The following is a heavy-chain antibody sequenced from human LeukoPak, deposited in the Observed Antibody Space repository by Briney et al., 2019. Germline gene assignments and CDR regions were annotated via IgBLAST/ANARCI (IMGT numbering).Heavy chain of an antibody. CDR2: ISGSGGST. J-gene: IGHJ4*02. CDR3: ASGTSISARIDY. CDR1: GFTFDDYA. D-gene: IGHD6-6*01. Sequence: PGGSLRLSCAASGFTFDDYAMHWVRQAPGKGLEWVSAISGSGGSTYYADSVKGRFTISRDNSKNTVYLQMNSLRAEDTAVYYCASGTSISARIDYWGQGTLVTVSS. V-gene: IGHV3-23*01.